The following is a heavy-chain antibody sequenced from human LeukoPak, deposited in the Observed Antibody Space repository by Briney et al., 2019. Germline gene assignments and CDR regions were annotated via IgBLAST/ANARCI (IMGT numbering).Heavy chain of an antibody. CDR1: GFTFSDYY. CDR3: ARGGFLSSSWYPPFDY. V-gene: IGHV3-11*01. J-gene: IGHJ4*02. CDR2: ISSSGSTI. Sequence: TTGGALRLCCAASGFTFSDYYMSWIRQAPGKGLERVSYISSSGSTIYYADSVKGRFTSSRDNAKNSLYLQMNSLRAEDTAVYYCARGGFLSSSWYPPFDYWGQGTLVTVSS. D-gene: IGHD6-13*01.